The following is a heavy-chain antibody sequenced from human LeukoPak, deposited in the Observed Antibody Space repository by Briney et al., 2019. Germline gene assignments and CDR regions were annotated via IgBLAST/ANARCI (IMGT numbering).Heavy chain of an antibody. V-gene: IGHV3-33*01. J-gene: IGHJ4*02. CDR2: IWYDGSNK. D-gene: IGHD4-17*01. CDR3: ARPTVTGEYYFDY. Sequence: GRSLRLSCAASGFTFSSYGMHWVRQAPGKGLEWVAVIWYDGSNKYYADSVKGRFTISRDNSKNTLYLQMNSLRAEDTAVYYCARPTVTGEYYFDYWGQGTLVTVSS. CDR1: GFTFSSYG.